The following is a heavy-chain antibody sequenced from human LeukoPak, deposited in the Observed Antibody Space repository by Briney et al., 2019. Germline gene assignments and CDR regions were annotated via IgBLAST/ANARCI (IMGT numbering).Heavy chain of an antibody. Sequence: GSSVTVSCTASGDTWSCYAISWVRQAHGQGLGWMGGMITIFGTATYEQTFQGRVAITADESTSTACMELSSLRAEDTAVYSRALVGSNSGWFDLDYGGQGTLATVSA. CDR3: ALVGSNSGWFDLDY. CDR2: MITIFGTA. V-gene: IGHV1-69*01. CDR1: GDTWSCYA. J-gene: IGHJ4*02. D-gene: IGHD6-19*01.